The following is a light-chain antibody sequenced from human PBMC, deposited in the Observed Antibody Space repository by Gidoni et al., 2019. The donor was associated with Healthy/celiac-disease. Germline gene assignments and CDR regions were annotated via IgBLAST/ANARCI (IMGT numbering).Light chain of an antibody. Sequence: EIVLAQSPGTLSLTPGVRATLSCRASQSANTYLAWYQQRPGQTPRLLIFDASSRATGIPDRFSGSGSGTDFTLTISRLEPQDFAVYYCQQYASSPLTFGQGTRLEIK. CDR1: QSANTY. J-gene: IGKJ5*01. CDR3: QQYASSPLT. CDR2: DAS. V-gene: IGKV3-20*01.